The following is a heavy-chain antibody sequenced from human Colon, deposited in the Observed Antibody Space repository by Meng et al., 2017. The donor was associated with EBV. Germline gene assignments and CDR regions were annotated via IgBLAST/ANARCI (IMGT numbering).Heavy chain of an antibody. CDR3: ARYVFDSSSLYSNWFDP. CDR1: GGTISRGTYY. D-gene: IGHD3-22*01. CDR2: IHYSGSN. V-gene: IGHV4-31*11. J-gene: IGHJ5*02. Sequence: PLSESGPRRVKPVPTLTFTCAVSGGTISRGTYYWGWIRQLPGKGLEWIAYIHYSGSNYYSPSLKSRVTISVDTSKNQLSLKLSSMTAADTAVYYCARYVFDSSSLYSNWFDPWGQGTLVTVSS.